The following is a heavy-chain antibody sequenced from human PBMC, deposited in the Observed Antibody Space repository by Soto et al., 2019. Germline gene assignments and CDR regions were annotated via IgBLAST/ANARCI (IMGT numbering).Heavy chain of an antibody. CDR1: GFTFSSYA. CDR3: AKAQYYYDSSGYYPHDY. CDR2: ISGSGGST. J-gene: IGHJ4*02. Sequence: GGSLRLSCAASGFTFSSYAMSWVRQAPGKGLEWVSAISGSGGSTYYADSVKGRFTISRDNSKNTLYLQMNSLRAEDTAVYYCAKAQYYYDSSGYYPHDYWGQGTLVTVSS. V-gene: IGHV3-23*01. D-gene: IGHD3-22*01.